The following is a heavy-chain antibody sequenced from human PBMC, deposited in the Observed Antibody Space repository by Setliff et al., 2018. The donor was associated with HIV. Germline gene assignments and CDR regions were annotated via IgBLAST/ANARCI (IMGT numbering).Heavy chain of an antibody. D-gene: IGHD1-26*01. J-gene: IGHJ4*02. V-gene: IGHV1-2*02. CDR1: GYTFTDYY. CDR3: ASTLIKGGSFYFDY. Sequence: ASVKVSCKASGYTFTDYYIHWVRQAPRQGPEWMGWINPNSGGTNYAQNFQGRVTMTRDTSISTAYMELSRLKSDDTAVYSCASTLIKGGSFYFDYWGQGTLVTVSS. CDR2: INPNSGGT.